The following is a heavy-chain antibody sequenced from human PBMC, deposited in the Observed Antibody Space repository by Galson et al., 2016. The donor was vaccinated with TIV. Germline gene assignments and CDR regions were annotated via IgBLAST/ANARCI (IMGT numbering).Heavy chain of an antibody. CDR2: ISDTGISR. Sequence: SLRLSCAASGFTFSNYVMGWVRQAPGKGLEWVSSISDTGISRYYADSVKGRFTISRDNSRNMLYLQMDSLRAEDTALYFCAKFPMLGKIAILFDYWGQGTLPTVSS. CDR3: AKFPMLGKIAILFDY. D-gene: IGHD2-21*01. J-gene: IGHJ4*02. CDR1: GFTFSNYV. V-gene: IGHV3-23*01.